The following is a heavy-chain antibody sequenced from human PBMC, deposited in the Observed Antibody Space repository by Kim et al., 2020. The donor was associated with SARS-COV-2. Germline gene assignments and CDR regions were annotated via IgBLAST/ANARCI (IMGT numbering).Heavy chain of an antibody. J-gene: IGHJ4*02. CDR2: ISHDGSNE. Sequence: GGSLRLSCAASGFTFANYPMHWVRQAPGKGLEWVTVISHDGSNEYYTDSVKGRFTISRDNSRNTLYLQMNSLRPEDTAMYFCARDSPGGGSGGKSYYFDYWGQGTLVTVSS. V-gene: IGHV3-30*04. D-gene: IGHD3-10*01. CDR3: ARDSPGGGSGGKSYYFDY. CDR1: GFTFANYP.